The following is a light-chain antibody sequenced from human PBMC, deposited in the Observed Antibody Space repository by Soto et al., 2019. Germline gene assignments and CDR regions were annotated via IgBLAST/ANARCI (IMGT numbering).Light chain of an antibody. CDR2: GAT. CDR3: QQYNNWPLT. J-gene: IGKJ4*01. Sequence: EVVMTQSPATLSVSPGERATLSCRASQTVRDNLGWYQQKPGQPPRLLIYGATTRATGIPARFSGSGSVTEFTLTISSLQSEDFAVYYCQQYNNWPLTFGGGTKV. V-gene: IGKV3D-15*01. CDR1: QTVRDN.